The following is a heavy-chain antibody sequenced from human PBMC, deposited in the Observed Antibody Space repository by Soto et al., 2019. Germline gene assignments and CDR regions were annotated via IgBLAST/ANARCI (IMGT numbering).Heavy chain of an antibody. Sequence: AQSVKISVKGCGDRSAVSSRTWVRQKPGKGLEWMGRIDPSDSQTYYSPSFRGHVTISVTKSITTVFLQWSSLRASDTAMYYCARQIYDSDTGPNFQYYFDSWGQGTPVNVSS. CDR1: GDRSAVSS. CDR3: ARQIYDSDTGPNFQYYFDS. J-gene: IGHJ4*02. D-gene: IGHD3-22*01. CDR2: IDPSDSQT. V-gene: IGHV5-10-1*01.